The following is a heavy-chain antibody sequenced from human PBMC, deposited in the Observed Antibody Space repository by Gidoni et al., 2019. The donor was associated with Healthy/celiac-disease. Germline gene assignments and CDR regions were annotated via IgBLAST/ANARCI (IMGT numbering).Heavy chain of an antibody. CDR2: ISAYNGNT. D-gene: IGHD2-2*01. J-gene: IGHJ6*02. CDR1: GYTFTSYG. Sequence: QVQLVQSGAEVKKPGASVKVSCKASGYTFTSYGISWVRQAPGQGLEWMGWISAYNGNTNDAQQLQGRVTMTTDTSTSTAYMELRSLRSDDTAVYYCASSGRVPAARGYYYGMDVWGQGTTVTVSS. V-gene: IGHV1-18*04. CDR3: ASSGRVPAARGYYYGMDV.